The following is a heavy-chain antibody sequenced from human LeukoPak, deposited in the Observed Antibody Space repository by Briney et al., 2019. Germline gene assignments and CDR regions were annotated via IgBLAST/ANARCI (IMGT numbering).Heavy chain of an antibody. J-gene: IGHJ6*02. D-gene: IGHD3-3*02. CDR3: AREASGAISHYYGMDV. CDR1: GSTFSSYS. CDR2: ISSSSSYI. V-gene: IGHV3-21*01. Sequence: GGSLRLSCAASGSTFSSYSMNWVRQAPGKGLEWVSSISSSSSYIYYADSVKGRFTISRDNAKNSLYLQMNSLRAEDTAVYYCAREASGAISHYYGMDVWGQGTTVTVSS.